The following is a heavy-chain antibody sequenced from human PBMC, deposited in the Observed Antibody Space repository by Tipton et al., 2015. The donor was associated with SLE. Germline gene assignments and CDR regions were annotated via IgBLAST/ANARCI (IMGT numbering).Heavy chain of an antibody. Sequence: TLSLTCTVSGGSISSYYWSWIRQPAGGGLEWIAFIYSTGSTNYNPSLKSRVTISVDASKNQFSLKLSSVTAADTAVYYCARRRGSSWYEDYFDYWGQGTLVTVSS. J-gene: IGHJ4*02. CDR3: ARRRGSSWYEDYFDY. CDR2: IYSTGST. V-gene: IGHV4-4*07. D-gene: IGHD6-13*01. CDR1: GGSISSYY.